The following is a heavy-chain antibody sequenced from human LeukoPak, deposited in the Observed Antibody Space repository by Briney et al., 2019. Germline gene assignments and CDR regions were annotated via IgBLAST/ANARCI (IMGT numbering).Heavy chain of an antibody. Sequence: PAASVKVSCKASLGTFSSYASSWVRPAPGQGREWMGGIIPIFGTANYAQKFQGRVTITADESTSTAYMELSRLRAEDKAVYYCARGVGATVNLFDYWGQGTLVTVSS. CDR2: IIPIFGTA. J-gene: IGHJ4*02. CDR3: ARGVGATVNLFDY. D-gene: IGHD4-17*01. V-gene: IGHV1-69*01. CDR1: LGTFSSYA.